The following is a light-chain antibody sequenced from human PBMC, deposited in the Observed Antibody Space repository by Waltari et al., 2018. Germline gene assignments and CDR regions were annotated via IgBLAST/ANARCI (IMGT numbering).Light chain of an antibody. CDR3: QQRRNWPLT. Sequence: EIVLTQSPATLSLSPGERATLSCRASQSVSYYLAWDHQRPGQAPRPLIYDTSHRATGIPDSFSGSGSETDFTLTISSLEPEDFAVYYCQQRRNWPLTFGGGTKVEIK. CDR2: DTS. CDR1: QSVSYY. V-gene: IGKV3-11*01. J-gene: IGKJ4*01.